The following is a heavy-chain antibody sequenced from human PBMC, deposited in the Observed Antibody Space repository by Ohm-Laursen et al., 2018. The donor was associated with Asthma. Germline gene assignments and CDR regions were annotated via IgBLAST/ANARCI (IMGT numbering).Heavy chain of an antibody. CDR1: GLTFSSYW. V-gene: IGHV3-7*02. CDR3: ARGVGAFDI. Sequence: SLRLSCAASGLTFSSYWMTWVRQAPGKGPEWVAHIKEDGSEESYLASVKGRFTISRDNAKNSLDLQMNSLRAEDTAVYYCARGVGAFDIWGQGTMVTVSS. CDR2: IKEDGSEE. J-gene: IGHJ3*02.